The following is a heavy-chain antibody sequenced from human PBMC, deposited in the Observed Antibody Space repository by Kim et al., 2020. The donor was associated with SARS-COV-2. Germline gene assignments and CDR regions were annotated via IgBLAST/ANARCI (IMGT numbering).Heavy chain of an antibody. J-gene: IGHJ4*02. V-gene: IGHV3-15*01. CDR3: IGLDF. CDR1: GNTFSDAW. Sequence: GGSLRLSCVVSGNTFSDAWMSWVRQAPGKGLEWVGRIKSKSYGGTTQYAEPVKGRFSISRDDSKNTVYLQMSSLKIDDTALYFCIGLDFWGQGALVIVSS. CDR2: IKSKSYGGTT.